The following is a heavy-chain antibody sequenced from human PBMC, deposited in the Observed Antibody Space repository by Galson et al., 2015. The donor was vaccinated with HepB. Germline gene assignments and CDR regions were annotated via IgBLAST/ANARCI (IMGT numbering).Heavy chain of an antibody. J-gene: IGHJ6*02. CDR1: GFTFSSYG. CDR3: AKDLEGGPHGMDV. CDR2: ISYDGSNK. D-gene: IGHD2-15*01. V-gene: IGHV3-30*18. Sequence: SLRLSCAASGFTFSSYGMHWVRQAPGKGLEWVAVISYDGSNKYYADSVKGRFTISRDNSKNTLYLQMNSLRAEDTAVYYCAKDLEGGPHGMDVWGQGTTVTVSS.